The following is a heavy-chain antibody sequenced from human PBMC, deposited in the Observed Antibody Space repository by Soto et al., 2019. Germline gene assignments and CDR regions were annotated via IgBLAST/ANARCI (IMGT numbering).Heavy chain of an antibody. V-gene: IGHV4-59*01. J-gene: IGHJ5*01. CDR2: IYNNGTT. D-gene: IGHD3-16*01. CDR1: GGSINSYY. Sequence: QVQLQESGPGLVKPSETLSLTCTVSGGSINSYYWSWIRQPPGKGLEWIAYIYNNGTTNSNPSLKSRVTISLDTSKHQFYLKLTSVTAADTAVYYCTRGHWALDSWAQGTLVTVSS. CDR3: TRGHWALDS.